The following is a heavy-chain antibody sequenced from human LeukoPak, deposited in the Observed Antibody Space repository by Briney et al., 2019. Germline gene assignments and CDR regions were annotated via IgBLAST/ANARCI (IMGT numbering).Heavy chain of an antibody. CDR1: GFTFSSYT. CDR3: AREELGSSLGFDP. D-gene: IGHD3-16*01. Sequence: GGSLRLSCAASGFTFSSYTIHWVRQPPGKGLEWVAVISFDGSNKYYADSVKGRFTISRDNSKNTLYLQMSSLRAEDTAVYYCAREELGSSLGFDPWGQGTLVTVSS. J-gene: IGHJ5*02. CDR2: ISFDGSNK. V-gene: IGHV3-30-3*01.